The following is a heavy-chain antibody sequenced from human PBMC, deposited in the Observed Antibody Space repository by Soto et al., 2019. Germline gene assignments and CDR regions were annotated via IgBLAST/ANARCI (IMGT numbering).Heavy chain of an antibody. D-gene: IGHD4-17*01. V-gene: IGHV3-48*03. CDR1: GFILSSYE. CDR3: ASVPYGEPFDY. CDR2: ISSSGSTT. J-gene: IGHJ4*02. Sequence: PGGSLRLSCAASGFILSSYEMNWVRQAPGKGLEWVSYISSSGSTTYYADSVKGRFTISRDNAKNSLYLQMNSLRSEDTAVYYFASVPYGEPFDYWGQGTLVTVSS.